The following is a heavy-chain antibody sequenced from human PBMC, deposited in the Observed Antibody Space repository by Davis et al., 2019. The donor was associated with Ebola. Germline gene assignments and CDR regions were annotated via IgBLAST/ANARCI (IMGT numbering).Heavy chain of an antibody. CDR3: AKVVLPAAPYYFGMDV. Sequence: GESLKISCAASGFSFNSYGMHWVRQAPGKGLEWLAVIWYDGSREYIADSMKGRFSISRDNSRNPLFLQVSSLRVEDTAVYYCAKVVLPAAPYYFGMDVWGQGTTVTVSS. D-gene: IGHD2-2*01. J-gene: IGHJ6*02. CDR1: GFSFNSYG. V-gene: IGHV3-33*06. CDR2: IWYDGSRE.